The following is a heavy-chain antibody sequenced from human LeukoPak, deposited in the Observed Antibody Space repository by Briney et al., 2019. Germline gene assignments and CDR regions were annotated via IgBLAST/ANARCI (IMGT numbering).Heavy chain of an antibody. CDR1: GFTFNSYG. V-gene: IGHV3-33*01. CDR3: ATTNRAVVVIPGLDY. D-gene: IGHD3-22*01. CDR2: IWYDGSNK. J-gene: IGHJ4*02. Sequence: EGSLRLSCAASGFTFNSYGMHWVRQASGKGLEWVAVIWYDGSNKYYADSVKGRLTISRDNSTNTLYLQMNSLRAEDTAFYYCATTNRAVVVIPGLDYWGQGTPVTVSS.